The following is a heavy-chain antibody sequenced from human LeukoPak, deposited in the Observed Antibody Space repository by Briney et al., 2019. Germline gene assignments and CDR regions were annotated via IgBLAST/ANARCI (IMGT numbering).Heavy chain of an antibody. CDR1: GYTFTSYD. CDR3: ASTLWYYGSGSRDY. Sequence: ASVKVSCKASGYTFTSYDINWVRQATGQGLEWMGWMNPNSGNTGYAQEFQGRVTMTRNTSISTAYMELSSLRSEDTAVYYCASTLWYYGSGSRDYWGQGTLVTVSS. CDR2: MNPNSGNT. J-gene: IGHJ4*02. D-gene: IGHD3-10*01. V-gene: IGHV1-8*01.